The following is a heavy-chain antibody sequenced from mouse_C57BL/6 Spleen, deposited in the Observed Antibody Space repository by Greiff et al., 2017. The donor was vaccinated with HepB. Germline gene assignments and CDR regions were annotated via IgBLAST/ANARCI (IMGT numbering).Heavy chain of an antibody. Sequence: EVMLVESEGGLVQPGSSMKLSCTASGFTFSDYYMAWVRQVPEKGLEWVANINYDGSSTYYLDSLKSRFIISRDNAKNILYLQMSSLKSEDTATYYCARVKLGLGYFDYWGQGTTLTVSS. V-gene: IGHV5-16*01. CDR1: GFTFSDYY. CDR2: INYDGSST. D-gene: IGHD4-1*01. J-gene: IGHJ2*01. CDR3: ARVKLGLGYFDY.